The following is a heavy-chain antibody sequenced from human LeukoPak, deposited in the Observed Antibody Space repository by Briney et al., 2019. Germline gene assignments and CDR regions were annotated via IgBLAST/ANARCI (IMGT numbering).Heavy chain of an antibody. CDR1: GFTFSSYW. J-gene: IGHJ4*02. V-gene: IGHV3-74*01. Sequence: GGSLRLSCAASGFTFSSYWMHWVRQPPGKGLVWVSRINTDGNSTSYADSVKGRFTISRDNAKNTLYLQMNSMRAEDTAVYYCARSGGSYFDYWGQGTLVTVSS. D-gene: IGHD1-26*01. CDR2: INTDGNST. CDR3: ARSGGSYFDY.